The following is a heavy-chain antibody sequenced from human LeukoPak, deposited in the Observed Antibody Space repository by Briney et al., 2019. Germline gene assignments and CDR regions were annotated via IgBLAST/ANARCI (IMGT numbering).Heavy chain of an antibody. CDR1: GFTLSSYE. D-gene: IGHD5-24*01. CDR3: ARDSELTGDRVEY. Sequence: GGSLRLSCAASGFTLSSYEMNWVRQAPGKGLEWVSYISTSGSTHYADSVKGRSTISRDDAKNSLYLQMNSLRAEDTAVYYCARDSELTGDRVEYWGQGTLVTVSS. J-gene: IGHJ4*02. CDR2: ISTSGST. V-gene: IGHV3-48*03.